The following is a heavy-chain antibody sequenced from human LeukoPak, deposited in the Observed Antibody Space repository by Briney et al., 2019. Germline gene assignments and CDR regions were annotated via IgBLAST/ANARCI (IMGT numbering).Heavy chain of an antibody. V-gene: IGHV3-48*04. D-gene: IGHD4-17*01. CDR2: ISSSGSTI. Sequence: PGGSLRLSCADSGFTLSSYNMNWVRQAPGKGLEWVSYISSSGSTIYYADSVKGRFTISRDNAKNSLYLQMNSLRAEDTAVYYCAGGDNPGYGDYDFDYWGQGTLVTVSS. CDR3: AGGDNPGYGDYDFDY. J-gene: IGHJ4*02. CDR1: GFTLSSYN.